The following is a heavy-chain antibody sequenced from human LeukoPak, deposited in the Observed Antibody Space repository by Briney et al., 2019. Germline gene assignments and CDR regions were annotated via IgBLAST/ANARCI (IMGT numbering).Heavy chain of an antibody. V-gene: IGHV3-21*01. CDR3: ARSVGGHFDY. Sequence: GGSLRLSCAASGFTFSSYSMNWVRQAPGKGLEWVSSISSSSSYIYYADSVKGRFIISRDNAKNSLYLQMNSLRAEDTAVYYCARSVGGHFDYWGQGMLVTVSS. J-gene: IGHJ4*02. D-gene: IGHD3-16*01. CDR2: ISSSSSYI. CDR1: GFTFSSYS.